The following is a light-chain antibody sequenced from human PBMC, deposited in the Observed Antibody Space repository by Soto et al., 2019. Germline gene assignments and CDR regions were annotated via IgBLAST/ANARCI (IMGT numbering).Light chain of an antibody. J-gene: IGLJ1*01. Sequence: QSALTQPASVSGSPGQSITIYCTGTSSDVGSYDYVSWYQHQPGKAPKLMIYEVTNRPSGVSHRFSASKSGSTAYLTISGLQAEDEADYYCSSYSYTGTSYVFGTGTKVTVL. V-gene: IGLV2-14*01. CDR1: SSDVGSYDY. CDR3: SSYSYTGTSYV. CDR2: EVT.